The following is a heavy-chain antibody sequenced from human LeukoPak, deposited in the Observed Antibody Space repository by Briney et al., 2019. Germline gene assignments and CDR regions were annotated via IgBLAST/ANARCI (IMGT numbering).Heavy chain of an antibody. D-gene: IGHD4-17*01. CDR3: AKALYGDGLNFDY. J-gene: IGHJ4*02. V-gene: IGHV3-30*18. CDR2: ISYDGSNK. Sequence: GGSLRLSCAASGFTFSSYAMSWVRQAPGKGLEWVAVISYDGSNKYYADSVKGRFTISRDNSKNTLYLQMNSLRAEDTAVYYCAKALYGDGLNFDYWGQGTLVTVSS. CDR1: GFTFSSYA.